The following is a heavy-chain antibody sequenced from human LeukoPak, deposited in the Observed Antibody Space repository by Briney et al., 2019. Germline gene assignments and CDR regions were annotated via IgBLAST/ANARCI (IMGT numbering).Heavy chain of an antibody. CDR2: IYYSGST. Sequence: SXXSISXSXXXWGWIRQPPGEWLEWIGTIYYSGSTYYNPSLKSRVTISVDTSKNQFSLKLSTVTAADTAVYYCARDGYNPIDYWGQGTLVTVSS. D-gene: IGHD5-24*01. J-gene: IGHJ4*02. CDR1: XXSISXSXXX. CDR3: ARDGYNPIDY. V-gene: IGHV4-39*02.